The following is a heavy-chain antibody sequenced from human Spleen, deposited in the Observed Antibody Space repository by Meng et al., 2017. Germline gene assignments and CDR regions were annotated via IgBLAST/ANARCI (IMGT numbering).Heavy chain of an antibody. J-gene: IGHJ4*02. CDR1: GCTFSSYA. CDR2: ISPIFGTA. Sequence: SVKVSCKASGCTFSSYAISWVRQAPGQGLEWMGGISPIFGTANYAQKFQGRVTITADESTSTAYRELSSLRSEDTAMYYCARDEDISAAGKLFGDYWGQGTLVTVSS. CDR3: ARDEDISAAGKLFGDY. D-gene: IGHD6-13*01. V-gene: IGHV1-69*13.